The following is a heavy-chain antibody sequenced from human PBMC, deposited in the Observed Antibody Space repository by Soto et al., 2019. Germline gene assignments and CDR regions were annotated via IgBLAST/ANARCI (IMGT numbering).Heavy chain of an antibody. CDR1: GGSISSGGYY. V-gene: IGHV4-31*03. D-gene: IGHD4-17*01. Sequence: QVQLQESGPGLVKPSQTLSLTCTVSGGSISSGGYYWSWIRQHPGKGLEWIGYIYYSGSTYYNPSLKSRVTISGDTSKNQCSLKLSSVTAADTAVYYCARLNGDYAWFDPWGQGTLVTVSS. CDR3: ARLNGDYAWFDP. J-gene: IGHJ5*02. CDR2: IYYSGST.